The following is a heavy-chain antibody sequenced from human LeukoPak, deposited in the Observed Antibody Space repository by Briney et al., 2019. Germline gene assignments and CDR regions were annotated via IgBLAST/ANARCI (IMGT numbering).Heavy chain of an antibody. V-gene: IGHV4-59*08. D-gene: IGHD6-13*01. CDR1: GGSISSYY. J-gene: IGHJ4*02. Sequence: SETLSLTCTVSGGSISSYYWSWIRQPPGKGLEWIGYIYYSGSTNYNPSLKSRVTISVDTSKNQFSLKLSSVTAADTAVYYCARHESSSSWFTFDYWGQGTLVTVSP. CDR2: IYYSGST. CDR3: ARHESSSSWFTFDY.